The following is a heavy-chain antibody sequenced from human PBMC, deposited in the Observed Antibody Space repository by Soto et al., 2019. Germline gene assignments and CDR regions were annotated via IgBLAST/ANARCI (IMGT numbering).Heavy chain of an antibody. CDR1: GFTFSSYW. Sequence: EVQLVESGGGLVQPGGSLRLSCAASGFTFSSYWRSWVRQAPVKGLEWVGNIKQDGSEKNYVDFVEGRFTISRDNAENSLYMQMNSLRAEDKAVDYCARIASAGRGWDVWGQGTKVVVSS. D-gene: IGHD6-13*01. V-gene: IGHV3-7*01. J-gene: IGHJ6*02. CDR2: IKQDGSEK. CDR3: ARIASAGRGWDV.